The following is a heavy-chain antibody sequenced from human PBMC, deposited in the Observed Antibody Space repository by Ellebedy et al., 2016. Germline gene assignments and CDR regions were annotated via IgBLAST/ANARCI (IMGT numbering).Heavy chain of an antibody. Sequence: GGSLRLXXAASGFTFSSYWMSWVRQAPGKGLEWVANIKQDGSEKYYVDSVKGRFTISRDNTKNSLYLQMNSLRAEDTAVYYCARDVQLNNPVVPQWNYWGQGTLVTVSS. J-gene: IGHJ4*02. D-gene: IGHD1-1*01. CDR1: GFTFSSYW. CDR3: ARDVQLNNPVVPQWNY. CDR2: IKQDGSEK. V-gene: IGHV3-7*01.